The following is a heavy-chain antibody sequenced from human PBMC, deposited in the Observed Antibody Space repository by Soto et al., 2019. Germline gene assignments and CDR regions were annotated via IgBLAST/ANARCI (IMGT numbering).Heavy chain of an antibody. Sequence: SETLSLTCTVSGGSISSGGYYWSWIRQHPGKGLEWIGYIYYSGSTYYNPSLKSRVTISVDTSKNQFSLKLSSVTAADTAVYYCARSYYDSSGYYDYWGQGTLVTVSS. CDR2: IYYSGST. J-gene: IGHJ4*02. CDR1: GGSISSGGYY. D-gene: IGHD3-22*01. CDR3: ARSYYDSSGYYDY. V-gene: IGHV4-31*03.